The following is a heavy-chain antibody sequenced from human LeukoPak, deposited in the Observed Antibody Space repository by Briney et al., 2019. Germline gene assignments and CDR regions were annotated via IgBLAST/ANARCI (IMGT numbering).Heavy chain of an antibody. Sequence: GASVKVSCKASGGTFSSYAISWVRQAPGQGLEWMGRIIPILGIANYAQKFQGRVTITADKSTSTAYMELSSLRSEDTAVYYCARDGSSGWPEKDPWGQGTLVTVSS. D-gene: IGHD6-19*01. CDR1: GGTFSSYA. V-gene: IGHV1-69*04. CDR2: IIPILGIA. CDR3: ARDGSSGWPEKDP. J-gene: IGHJ5*02.